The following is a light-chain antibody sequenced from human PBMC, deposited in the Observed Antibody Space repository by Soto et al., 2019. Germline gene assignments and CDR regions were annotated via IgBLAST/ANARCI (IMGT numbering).Light chain of an antibody. Sequence: DIQMTQSPSSLSASVGDRVTITCRASQGISNYLAWYQQKPGKVPKLLIYAASTLQSGVPSRFSGSGSGTDFTLIISSLQPEDVATYYCQKYNSAPLDFGGGTKVEIK. CDR1: QGISNY. J-gene: IGKJ4*01. CDR3: QKYNSAPLD. CDR2: AAS. V-gene: IGKV1-27*01.